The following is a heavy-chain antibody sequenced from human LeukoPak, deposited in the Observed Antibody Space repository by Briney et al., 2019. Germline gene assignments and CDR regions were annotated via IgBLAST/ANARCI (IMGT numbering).Heavy chain of an antibody. CDR1: GGSFSGYY. J-gene: IGHJ5*02. V-gene: IGHV4-34*01. CDR3: ARGRYSSWSWFDP. Sequence: SETLSLTCAVYGGSFSGYYWSWIRQPPGKGLEWIGEINHSGSTNYNPSLKSRVTISVDTSKNQFSLKLSSVTAADTAVYYCARGRYSSWSWFDPWGQGTLVTVSS. CDR2: INHSGST. D-gene: IGHD6-13*01.